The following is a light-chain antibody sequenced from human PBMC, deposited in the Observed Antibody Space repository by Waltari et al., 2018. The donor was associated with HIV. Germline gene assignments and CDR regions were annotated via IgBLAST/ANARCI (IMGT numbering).Light chain of an antibody. J-gene: IGLJ3*02. CDR2: GEN. CDR1: SVRSYY. Sequence: SSELAQDPAVSVALGPTARITCQRDSVRSYYASWYQQKPGQAPVLVVYGENNRPSGIPDRFSGSSSGNTASLTIAGAQAEDEADYYCNSRDSSGHWFFGGGTKVTVL. V-gene: IGLV3-19*01. CDR3: NSRDSSGHWF.